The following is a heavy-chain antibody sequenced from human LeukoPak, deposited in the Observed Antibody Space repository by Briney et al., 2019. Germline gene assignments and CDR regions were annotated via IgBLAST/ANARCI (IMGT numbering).Heavy chain of an antibody. V-gene: IGHV1-2*02. J-gene: IGHJ4*02. CDR1: GYTFTGYY. CDR2: INPNSGGT. D-gene: IGHD5-24*01. CDR3: ARDWGMATIEDYFDY. Sequence: ASVKVSCKASGYTFTGYYMRWVRQAPGQGLEWMGWINPNSGGTNYAQKFQGRVTMTRDTSISTAYMELSRLRSDDTAVYYCARDWGMATIEDYFDYRGQGTLVTVSS.